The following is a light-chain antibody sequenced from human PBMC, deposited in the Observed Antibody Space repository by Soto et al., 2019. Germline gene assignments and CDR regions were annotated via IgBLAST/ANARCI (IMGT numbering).Light chain of an antibody. CDR1: QTIGNS. CDR3: QENYSFFLGT. CDR2: GTS. V-gene: IGKV1-39*01. Sequence: DIQMTQSPSSLPASVGDRVTIACRATQTIGNSLNWYQQRPGKAPNLLIYGTSTLQGGVPSRLNGSGSGTDFPFTIRSLQPEDSGTYFFQENYSFFLGTFGQGTKVDIK. J-gene: IGKJ1*01.